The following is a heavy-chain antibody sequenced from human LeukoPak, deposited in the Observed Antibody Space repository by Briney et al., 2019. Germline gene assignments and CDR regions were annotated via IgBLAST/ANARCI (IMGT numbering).Heavy chain of an antibody. CDR3: ARVPYSTRYYMDV. CDR1: GVSISSYY. CDR2: IYIDGST. V-gene: IGHV4-4*07. Sequence: PSETLSLTCTVSGVSISSYYWNWIRQPAGKGLEWIGRIYIDGSTTYNPSLKSRFTMSVDTSKSLFSLRLTSVTAADTAVYYCARVPYSTRYYMDVWGKGTTVTVSS. D-gene: IGHD6-13*01. J-gene: IGHJ6*03.